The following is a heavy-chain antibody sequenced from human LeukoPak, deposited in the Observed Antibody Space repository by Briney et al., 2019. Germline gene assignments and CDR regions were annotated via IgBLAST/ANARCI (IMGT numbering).Heavy chain of an antibody. CDR3: ARDSYCYDTYYLDY. CDR1: GYTFTNYG. CDR2: ISVYNANT. J-gene: IGHJ4*02. Sequence: ASVKVSCKASGYTFTNYGISWVRQAPGQGLEWMGWISVYNANTNYAQKLQGRVTMTTDTSTSTTYMELRSLSSDDTAIYYCARDSYCYDTYYLDYWGQGTLVTASS. D-gene: IGHD3-22*01. V-gene: IGHV1-18*01.